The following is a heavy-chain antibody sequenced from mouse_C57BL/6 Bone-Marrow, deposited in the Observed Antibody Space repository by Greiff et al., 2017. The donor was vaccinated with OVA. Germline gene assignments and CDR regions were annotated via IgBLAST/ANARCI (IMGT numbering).Heavy chain of an antibody. J-gene: IGHJ2*01. V-gene: IGHV1-82*01. Sequence: VKLQESGPELVKPGASVKISGKASGYAFSSSWMNWVKQRPGKGLEWIGRIYPGDGDTNYNGKFKGKATLTADKSSSTAYMQLSSLTSEDSAVYFCARHEDGYYASYFDYWGQGTTLTVSS. CDR1: GYAFSSSW. CDR2: IYPGDGDT. CDR3: ARHEDGYYASYFDY. D-gene: IGHD2-3*01.